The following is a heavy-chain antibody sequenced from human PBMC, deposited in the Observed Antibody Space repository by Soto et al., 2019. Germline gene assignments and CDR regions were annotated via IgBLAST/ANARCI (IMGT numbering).Heavy chain of an antibody. CDR2: ISSSSSTI. CDR3: ARTKYNWNYAQAFDY. J-gene: IGHJ4*02. D-gene: IGHD1-7*01. CDR1: GFTFSSYS. Sequence: EVQLVESGGGLVQPGGSLRLSCAASGFTFSSYSMNWVRQAPGKGLEWVSYISSSSSTIYYADSVKGRFTISRDNAKNSLYLQMNSLRDEDTAVYYCARTKYNWNYAQAFDYWGQGTLVTGSS. V-gene: IGHV3-48*02.